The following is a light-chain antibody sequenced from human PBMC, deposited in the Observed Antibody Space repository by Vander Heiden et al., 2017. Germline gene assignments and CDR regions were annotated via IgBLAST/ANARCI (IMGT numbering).Light chain of an antibody. CDR1: SSNIGTSY. J-gene: IGLJ3*02. CDR2: RNN. Sequence: QSVLTQPPSASGTPGQRVTISCSGSSSNIGTSYVYWYQQLPGTAPKVLIYRNNKRPSGVPDRFSGSKSGTSASLAISGLRSEDEADYHCATWDDSLSGWVFGGGTKLTVL. V-gene: IGLV1-47*01. CDR3: ATWDDSLSGWV.